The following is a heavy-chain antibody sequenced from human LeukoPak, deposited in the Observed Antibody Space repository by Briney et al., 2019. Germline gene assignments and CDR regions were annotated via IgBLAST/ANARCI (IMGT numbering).Heavy chain of an antibody. Sequence: TSETLSLTCTVSGGSINSYYWSWIRQPAGKGLEWIGRVYSSGNTNYNPSLKGRVSMSVDTSKNQFSLKLTSVTAADTAVYYCARGGKATVVTMWGQGILVTVSS. CDR2: VYSSGNT. CDR3: ARGGKATVVTM. D-gene: IGHD4-23*01. V-gene: IGHV4-4*07. J-gene: IGHJ4*02. CDR1: GGSINSYY.